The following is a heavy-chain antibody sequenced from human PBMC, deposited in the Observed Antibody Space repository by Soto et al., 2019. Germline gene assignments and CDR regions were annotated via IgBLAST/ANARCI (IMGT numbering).Heavy chain of an antibody. CDR2: MNPNSGNT. CDR3: ARGSLSGRMFDY. CDR1: GYTFTSYD. Sequence: ASVKVYCKASGYTFTSYDINWVRQATGQGLEWMGWMNPNSGNTGYAQKFQGRVTMTRNTSISTAYMELSSLRSEDTAVYYWARGSLSGRMFDYWGQGTLVTVSS. D-gene: IGHD2-15*01. V-gene: IGHV1-8*01. J-gene: IGHJ4*02.